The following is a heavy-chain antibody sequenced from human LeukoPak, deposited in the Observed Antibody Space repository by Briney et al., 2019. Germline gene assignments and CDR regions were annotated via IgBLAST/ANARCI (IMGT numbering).Heavy chain of an antibody. Sequence: GGSLRLSCAASGFTVSSNYMNWVRQTPGKGLEWVSVIYSGGSTYYADSVKGRFTISRDNSKNTLYLRMNSLRAEDTAVYYCARGRLGYYFDYWGQGTLVTVSS. J-gene: IGHJ4*02. CDR1: GFTVSSNY. CDR3: ARGRLGYYFDY. V-gene: IGHV3-66*02. D-gene: IGHD7-27*01. CDR2: IYSGGST.